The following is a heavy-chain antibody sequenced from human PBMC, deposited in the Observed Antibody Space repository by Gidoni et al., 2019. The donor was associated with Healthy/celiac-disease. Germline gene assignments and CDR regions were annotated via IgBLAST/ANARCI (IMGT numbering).Heavy chain of an antibody. CDR1: GFPFSSYS. Sequence: EVQLVESGGGLVKPGGSLRLSGAASGFPFSSYSMNWVRQAPGKGLEWVSSISSSSSYIYYADSVKGRFTISRDNAKNSLYLQMNSLRAEDTAVYYCARLGWTEGDYWGQGTLVTVSS. CDR3: ARLGWTEGDY. CDR2: ISSSSSYI. J-gene: IGHJ4*02. V-gene: IGHV3-21*01. D-gene: IGHD1-1*01.